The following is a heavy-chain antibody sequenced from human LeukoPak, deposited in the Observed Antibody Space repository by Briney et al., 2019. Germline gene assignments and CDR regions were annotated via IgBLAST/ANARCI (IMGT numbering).Heavy chain of an antibody. J-gene: IGHJ4*02. CDR3: AIQTGTESPFDY. Sequence: GASVKVSCKASGYTFTSYGISWVRQAPGQGLEWMGGIIPIFGTANYAQKFQGRVTITTDESTSTAYMELSSLRSEDTAVYYCAIQTGTESPFDYWGQGTLVTVSS. CDR2: IIPIFGTA. CDR1: GYTFTSYG. V-gene: IGHV1-69*05. D-gene: IGHD1-1*01.